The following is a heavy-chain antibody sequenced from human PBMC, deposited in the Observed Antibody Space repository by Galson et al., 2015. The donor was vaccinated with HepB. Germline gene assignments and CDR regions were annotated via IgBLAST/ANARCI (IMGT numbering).Heavy chain of an antibody. CDR1: GFTFSSYA. V-gene: IGHV3-30-3*01. J-gene: IGHJ5*02. CDR2: ISYDGSNK. D-gene: IGHD3-3*01. Sequence: SLRLSCAASGFTFSSYAMHWVRQAPGKGLEWVAVISYDGSNKYYADSVKGRFTISRDNSKNTLYLQMNSLRAEDTAVYYCARSGNGDFWSGWAYNWFDPWGQGTLVTVSS. CDR3: ARSGNGDFWSGWAYNWFDP.